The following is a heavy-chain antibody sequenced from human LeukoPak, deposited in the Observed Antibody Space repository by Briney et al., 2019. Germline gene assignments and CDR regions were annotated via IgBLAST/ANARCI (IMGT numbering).Heavy chain of an antibody. CDR1: GGSFSGYY. J-gene: IGHJ5*02. CDR2: INHSGST. Sequence: PSETLSLTCAVYGGSFSGYYWSWIRQPPGKGLEWIGEINHSGSTNYNPSLESRVTISVDTSKNQFSLKLSSVTAADTAVYYCARGNIVVVPAARVWFDPWGQGTLVTVSS. V-gene: IGHV4-34*01. CDR3: ARGNIVVVPAARVWFDP. D-gene: IGHD2-2*01.